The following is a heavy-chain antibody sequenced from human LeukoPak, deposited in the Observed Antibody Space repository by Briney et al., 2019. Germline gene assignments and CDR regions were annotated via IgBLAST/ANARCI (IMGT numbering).Heavy chain of an antibody. CDR2: IKHDGSEE. J-gene: IGHJ4*02. D-gene: IGHD5/OR15-5a*01. V-gene: IGHV3-7*01. CDR1: GFTFSDFP. CDR3: ATYSVYGKRELDN. Sequence: GGSLRLSCAASGFTFSDFPMIWVRQAPGKGLEWVANIKHDGSEEYYAESLKGRFTISRDNAKKTLYLQMNSLRDEDTGVYYCATYSVYGKRELDNWGQGTLVTVSS.